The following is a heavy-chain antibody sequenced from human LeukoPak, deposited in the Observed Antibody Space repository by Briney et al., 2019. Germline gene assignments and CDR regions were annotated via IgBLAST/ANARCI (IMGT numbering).Heavy chain of an antibody. Sequence: GGSLRLSCAASGFTFSSYAMSWVRLAPGKGLEWVSAISGSGGSTYYADSVKGRFTISRDNSKNTLYLQMNSLRAEDTAVYYCAKARRVVDHFDYWGQGTLVTVSS. CDR2: ISGSGGST. V-gene: IGHV3-23*01. CDR3: AKARRVVDHFDY. J-gene: IGHJ4*02. D-gene: IGHD2-15*01. CDR1: GFTFSSYA.